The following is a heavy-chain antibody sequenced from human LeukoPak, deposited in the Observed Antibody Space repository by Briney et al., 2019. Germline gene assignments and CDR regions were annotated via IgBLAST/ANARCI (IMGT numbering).Heavy chain of an antibody. D-gene: IGHD3-10*01. V-gene: IGHV3-7*01. CDR1: GFTFSSYW. Sequence: GGSLRLSCAASGFTFSSYWMSWVRQAPGKGLEWVANIKQDGSEKYYVDSVKGRFTISRDNAKNSLYLQMNSLRAEDTAVYYCAREGPPWFGELLSFAYFDYWGQGTLVTVSS. J-gene: IGHJ4*02. CDR3: AREGPPWFGELLSFAYFDY. CDR2: IKQDGSEK.